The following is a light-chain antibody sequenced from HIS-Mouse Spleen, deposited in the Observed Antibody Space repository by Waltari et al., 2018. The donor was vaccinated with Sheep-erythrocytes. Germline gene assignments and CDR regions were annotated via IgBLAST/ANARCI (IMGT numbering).Light chain of an antibody. J-gene: IGKJ2*01. V-gene: IGKV2-30*02. CDR1: QSLVHSDGNTY. Sequence: DVVMTQSPLSLPVTLGQPASISCRSSQSLVHSDGNTYLNWFQQRPGQSPRRLIYKVSNRDSGVPDRFSGSGSGTDFTLKISRVEAEDVGVYYCMQGTFGHGTKLEIK. CDR2: KVS. CDR3: MQGT.